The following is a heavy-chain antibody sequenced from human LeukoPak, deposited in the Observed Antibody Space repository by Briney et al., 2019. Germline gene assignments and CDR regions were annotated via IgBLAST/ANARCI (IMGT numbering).Heavy chain of an antibody. J-gene: IGHJ4*02. V-gene: IGHV3-23*01. CDR1: GISLTNYG. Sequence: GGSLRLSCVVSGISLTNYGMSWVRQAPGKGLEWVSYISERGGSITYADSVKGRFTISRDTSLNTLYLQMNNLRAEDTAVYFCAKRGVVIRGILVIGYHQEAYHYDFWGQGVLVTVSS. CDR2: ISERGGSI. D-gene: IGHD3-10*01. CDR3: AKRGVVIRGILVIGYHQEAYHYDF.